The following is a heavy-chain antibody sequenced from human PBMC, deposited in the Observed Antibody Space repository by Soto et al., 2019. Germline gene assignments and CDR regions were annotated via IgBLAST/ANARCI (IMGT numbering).Heavy chain of an antibody. D-gene: IGHD4-17*01. CDR1: GGSFSGYY. CDR3: ARADRLRLRYFDY. J-gene: IGHJ4*02. CDR2: INHSGST. Sequence: QVQLQQWGAGLLKPSETLSLTCAVYGGSFSGYYWSWIRQPPGKGLEWIGEINHSGSTNYNPSLKSRVTISVDTSKNQFSLQLSSVTAADTAVYYCARADRLRLRYFDYWGQGTLVTVSS. V-gene: IGHV4-34*01.